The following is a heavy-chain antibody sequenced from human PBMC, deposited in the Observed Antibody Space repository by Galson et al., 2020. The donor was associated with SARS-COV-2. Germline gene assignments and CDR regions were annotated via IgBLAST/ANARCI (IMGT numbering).Heavy chain of an antibody. Sequence: GESLKISCSASGFTFSTYAMTWVRQAPEKGLDWVSSISGSGGSTFYADSVKGRFTIPRDNSKNTLYLQMSSLRADDTAVYYCACLGGTYYDVLTGSYKWIDYWGQGTLVTVSS. CDR1: GFTFSTYA. CDR2: ISGSGGST. D-gene: IGHD3-9*01. V-gene: IGHV3-23*01. CDR3: ACLGGTYYDVLTGSYKWIDY. J-gene: IGHJ4*02.